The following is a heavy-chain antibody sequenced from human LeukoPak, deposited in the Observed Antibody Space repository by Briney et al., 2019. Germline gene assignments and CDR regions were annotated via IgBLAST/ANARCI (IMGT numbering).Heavy chain of an antibody. CDR2: INHSGST. V-gene: IGHV4-34*01. Sequence: PSETLSLTCAVYGGSFSGYYWSWIRQPPGKGLEWIGEINHSGSTNYNPSLKSRVTISIDTSKSQFSLKLKSVTAADTAVYYCARAYSSGWPDAFDIWGQGTMVTVSS. J-gene: IGHJ3*02. D-gene: IGHD6-19*01. CDR3: ARAYSSGWPDAFDI. CDR1: GGSFSGYY.